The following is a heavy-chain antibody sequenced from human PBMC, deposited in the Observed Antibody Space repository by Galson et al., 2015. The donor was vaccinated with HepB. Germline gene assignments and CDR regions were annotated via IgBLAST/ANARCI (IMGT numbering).Heavy chain of an antibody. CDR2: IIPIFGTA. V-gene: IGHV1-69*13. CDR3: ASLAIFDEELLFYYYYGMDV. D-gene: IGHD3-9*01. Sequence: SVKVSCKASGGTFSSYAISWVRQAPGQGLEWMGGIIPIFGTANYAQKFQGRVTITADESTSTAYMELSSLRSEDTAVYYCASLAIFDEELLFYYYYGMDVWGQGTTVTVSS. J-gene: IGHJ6*02. CDR1: GGTFSSYA.